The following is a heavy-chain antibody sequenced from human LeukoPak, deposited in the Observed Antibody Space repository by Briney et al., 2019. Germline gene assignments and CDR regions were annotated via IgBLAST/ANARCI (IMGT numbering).Heavy chain of an antibody. CDR1: GGTFSSYA. CDR3: ARLASYDYGGNSDY. D-gene: IGHD4-23*01. J-gene: IGHJ4*02. V-gene: IGHV1-69*04. Sequence: GASVKVSCKASGGTFSSYAISWVRQAPGQGLEWIGRIIPILGIANYAQKFQGRVTITADKSTTTAYMELSSLRSEDTAVYYCARLASYDYGGNSDYWGQGTLLTVSS. CDR2: IIPILGIA.